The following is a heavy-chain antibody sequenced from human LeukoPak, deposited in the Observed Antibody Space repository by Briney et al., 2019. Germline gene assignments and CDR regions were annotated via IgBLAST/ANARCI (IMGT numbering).Heavy chain of an antibody. J-gene: IGHJ6*02. D-gene: IGHD6-13*01. V-gene: IGHV4-59*01. CDR2: IYYSGST. CDR1: GGSISSYY. CDR3: ARDMEVGQSGGSSWFYYYGMDV. Sequence: SETLSLTCTVSGGSISSYYWSWIRQPPGKGLEWIGYIYYSGSTNYNPSLKSRVTISVDMSKNQFSLKLSSVTAADTAVYYCARDMEVGQSGGSSWFYYYGMDVWGQGTTVTVSS.